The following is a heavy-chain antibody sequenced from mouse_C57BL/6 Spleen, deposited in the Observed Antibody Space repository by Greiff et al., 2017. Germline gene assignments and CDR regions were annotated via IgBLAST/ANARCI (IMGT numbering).Heavy chain of an antibody. J-gene: IGHJ3*01. CDR2: ISSGGDYI. CDR1: GFTFSSYA. Sequence: EVQLKESGEGLVKPGGSLKLSCAASGFTFSSYALSWVRQTPEKRLEWVAYISSGGDYIYYADTVKGRFTISRDNARNTLYLQMSSLKSEDTAMYYCTRDSYGSPWFAYWGQVTLVTVSA. V-gene: IGHV5-9-1*02. D-gene: IGHD1-1*01. CDR3: TRDSYGSPWFAY.